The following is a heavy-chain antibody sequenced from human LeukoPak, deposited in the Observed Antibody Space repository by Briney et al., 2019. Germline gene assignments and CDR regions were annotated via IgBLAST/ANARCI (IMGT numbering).Heavy chain of an antibody. CDR1: GFIFSNSA. Sequence: GGSLRLSCAASGFIFSNSAMHWVRQAPGKGLEWVAVISYDGSNKYYADSVKGRFTISRDNSKNTLYLQMNSLRAEDTAVYYCARVGSWQQLGAFDIWGQGTMVTVSS. V-gene: IGHV3-30*03. CDR3: ARVGSWQQLGAFDI. CDR2: ISYDGSNK. D-gene: IGHD6-13*01. J-gene: IGHJ3*02.